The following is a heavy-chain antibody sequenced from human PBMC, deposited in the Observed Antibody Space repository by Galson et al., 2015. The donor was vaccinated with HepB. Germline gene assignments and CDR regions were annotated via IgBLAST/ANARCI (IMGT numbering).Heavy chain of an antibody. V-gene: IGHV1-69*01. Sequence: SVTVSFKASGGTFSSSAISWVRQAPGQGLEWMGGIIPIFGTANYAQKFQGRVTITADESTSTAYMELSSLRSEDTAVYYCARELRDVDTAMVAFDYWGQGTLVTVPS. J-gene: IGHJ4*02. CDR3: ARELRDVDTAMVAFDY. D-gene: IGHD5-18*01. CDR1: GGTFSSSA. CDR2: IIPIFGTA.